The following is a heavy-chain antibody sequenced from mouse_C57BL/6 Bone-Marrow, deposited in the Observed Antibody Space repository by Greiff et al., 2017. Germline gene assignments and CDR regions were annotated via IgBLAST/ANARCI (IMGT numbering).Heavy chain of an antibody. J-gene: IGHJ3*01. CDR1: GYTFTTYP. Sequence: VKLVESGAELVKPGASVKMSCKASGYTFTTYPIEWMKQNHGKSLEWIGNFHPYNDDTKYNEKFKGKATLTVEKSSSTVYLELSRLTSDDSAVYYCARAYDYDEGAWFAYWGQGTLVTVSA. CDR2: FHPYNDDT. CDR3: ARAYDYDEGAWFAY. V-gene: IGHV1-47*01. D-gene: IGHD2-4*01.